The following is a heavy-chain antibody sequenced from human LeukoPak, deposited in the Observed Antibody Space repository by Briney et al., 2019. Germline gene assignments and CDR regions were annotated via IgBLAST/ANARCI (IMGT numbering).Heavy chain of an antibody. CDR1: GFTFSSYG. J-gene: IGHJ5*02. Sequence: GGSLRLSCAASGFTFSSYGMSWVRQAPGKGLEWVSAISGSGGSTYYADSVKGRFTISRDNAKNTLYLQMNSLRAEDTAMYYCARDSDYDGNWFDPWGQGTLVTVSS. CDR3: ARDSDYDGNWFDP. V-gene: IGHV3-23*01. D-gene: IGHD5-12*01. CDR2: ISGSGGST.